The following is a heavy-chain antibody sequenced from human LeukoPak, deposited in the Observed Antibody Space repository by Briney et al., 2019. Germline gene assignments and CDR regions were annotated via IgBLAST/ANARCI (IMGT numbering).Heavy chain of an antibody. CDR2: ISGSGGST. D-gene: IGHD2-2*01. J-gene: IGHJ5*02. CDR1: GFTFSSYA. V-gene: IGHV3-23*01. CDR3: AKETDIVVVPAAFDP. Sequence: GESLRLSCAASGFTFSSYAMSWVRQAPGKGLEWVSAISGSGGSTYYADSVKGRFTISRDNSKNTLYLQMNSLRAEDTAVYYCAKETDIVVVPAAFDPWGQGTLVTVSS.